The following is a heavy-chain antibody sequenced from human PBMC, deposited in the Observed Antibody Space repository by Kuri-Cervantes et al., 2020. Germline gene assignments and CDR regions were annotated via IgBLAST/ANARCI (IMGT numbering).Heavy chain of an antibody. V-gene: IGHV1-18*01. CDR1: GYTFTSYG. J-gene: IGHJ5*02. Sequence: ASVKVSCKASGYTFTSYGISWVRQAPGQGLEWMGWISAYNGNTNYAQKLQGRVTMTTDTSTSTVYMELSSLRSEDTAVYYCARGPYYYGSGSYYYWFDPWGQGTLVTVSS. CDR3: ARGPYYYGSGSYYYWFDP. CDR2: ISAYNGNT. D-gene: IGHD3-10*01.